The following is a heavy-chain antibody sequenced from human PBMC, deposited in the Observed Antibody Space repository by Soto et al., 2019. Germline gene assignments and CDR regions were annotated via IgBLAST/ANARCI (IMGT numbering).Heavy chain of an antibody. CDR1: GGSISSYY. CDR2: IYYSGST. J-gene: IGHJ4*02. CDR3: ARDNGRENYYDSSGYWYYFDY. V-gene: IGHV4-59*01. Sequence: NPSETLSLTCTVSGGSISSYYWSWIRQPPGKGLEWIGYIYYSGSTNYNPSLKSRVTISVDTSKNQFSLKLSSVTAADTAVYYCARDNGRENYYDSSGYWYYFDYWGQGTLVTVSS. D-gene: IGHD3-22*01.